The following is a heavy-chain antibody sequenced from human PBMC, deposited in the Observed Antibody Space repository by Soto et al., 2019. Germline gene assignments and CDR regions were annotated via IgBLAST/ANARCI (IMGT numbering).Heavy chain of an antibody. CDR1: GGTFSSYA. V-gene: IGHV1-69*01. CDR2: IIPIFGTA. CDR3: ARPKGYYYDSSGYYQDAFDI. J-gene: IGHJ3*02. Sequence: QVQLVQSGAEVKKPVSSVKVSCKASGGTFSSYAISWVRQAPGQGLEWMGGIIPIFGTANYAQKFQGRVTITADESTSTAYMELSSLRSEDTAVYYCARPKGYYYDSSGYYQDAFDIWGQGTMVTVSS. D-gene: IGHD3-22*01.